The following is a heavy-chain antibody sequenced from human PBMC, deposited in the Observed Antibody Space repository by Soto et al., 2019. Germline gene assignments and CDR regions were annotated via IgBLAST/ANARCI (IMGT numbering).Heavy chain of an antibody. D-gene: IGHD2-15*01. J-gene: IGHJ6*02. Sequence: SVKVSCKASGGTFSSYAINWVRQAPGQGLEWMGGIIPIFGTANYAQKFQGRVTITADESTSTAYMELSSLRSEDTAVYYCARGSGGSSSYYYGMDVWGQGTTVTVSS. CDR1: GGTFSSYA. V-gene: IGHV1-69*13. CDR2: IIPIFGTA. CDR3: ARGSGGSSSYYYGMDV.